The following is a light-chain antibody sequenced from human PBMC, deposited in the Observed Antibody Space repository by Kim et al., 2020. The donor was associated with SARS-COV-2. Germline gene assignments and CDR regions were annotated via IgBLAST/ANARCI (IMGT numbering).Light chain of an antibody. J-gene: IGLJ1*01. V-gene: IGLV2-14*03. CDR2: DVT. CDR1: SSDIGGYNY. CDR3: SSYTDSSTYV. Sequence: GQSITHSCTGTSSDIGGYNYVSWYQQHPGKAPKLLIYDVTDRSSGVPDRFSGSKSGNTASLTISGLQADDEAAYYCSSYTDSSTYVFGTGTKVTVL.